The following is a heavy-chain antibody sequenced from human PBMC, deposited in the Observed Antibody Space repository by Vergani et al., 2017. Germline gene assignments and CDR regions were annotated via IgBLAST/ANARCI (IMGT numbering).Heavy chain of an antibody. CDR2: IYHSGST. CDR3: ARLYGSMGWFDP. V-gene: IGHV4-38-2*01. D-gene: IGHD6-13*01. CDR1: GYSISSGYY. Sequence: QVQLQESGPGLVKPSETLSLTCAVSGYSISSGYYWGWIRQPPGKGLEWIRSIYHSGSTYYNPSLKSRVTISVDTSKNQFSLKLSSVTAADTAVYYCARLYGSMGWFDPWGQGTLVTVSS. J-gene: IGHJ5*02.